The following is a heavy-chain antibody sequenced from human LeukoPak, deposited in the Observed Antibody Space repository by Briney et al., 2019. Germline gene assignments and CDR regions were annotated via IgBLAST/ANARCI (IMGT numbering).Heavy chain of an antibody. CDR1: GYSISSGYY. J-gene: IGHJ6*03. V-gene: IGHV4-38-2*01. CDR3: ARQCSSTVPHYYHYMDV. Sequence: PSETLSLTCAVSGYSISSGYYWGWIRQPPGKGLEWIGSIYHSGSTYYNPSLKSRVTISADTSKNQFSLKLSSVTAADTAVYYCARQCSSTVPHYYHYMDVWGKGTTVTVSS. D-gene: IGHD2-2*01. CDR2: IYHSGST.